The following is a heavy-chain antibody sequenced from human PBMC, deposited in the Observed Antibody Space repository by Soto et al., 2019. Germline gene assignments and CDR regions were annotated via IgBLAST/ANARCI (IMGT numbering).Heavy chain of an antibody. CDR3: ARAQQTLPGIAVAGLFDY. J-gene: IGHJ4*02. V-gene: IGHV4-31*03. Sequence: TSETLSLTCTFSGCSISSGGYYWSWIRQHPGKGLEWIGYIYYSGSTYYNPSLKSRVTISVDTSKNQFSLKLSSVTAADTAVYYCARAQQTLPGIAVAGLFDYWGQGTLVTVSS. CDR1: GCSISSGGYY. CDR2: IYYSGST. D-gene: IGHD6-19*01.